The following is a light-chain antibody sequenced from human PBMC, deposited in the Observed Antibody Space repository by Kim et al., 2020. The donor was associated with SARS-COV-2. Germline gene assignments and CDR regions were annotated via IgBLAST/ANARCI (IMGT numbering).Light chain of an antibody. J-gene: IGKJ1*01. CDR3: QQYNDYKT. CDR1: QSIGRW. CDR2: KAS. V-gene: IGKV1-5*03. Sequence: SASVGDRVAITCRASQSIGRWLAWYQQKPGNAPKLLIYKASTLQSGVPSRFSGSGSGAEFTLTITSLQPDDFATYYCQQYNDYKTFGQGTKVDIK.